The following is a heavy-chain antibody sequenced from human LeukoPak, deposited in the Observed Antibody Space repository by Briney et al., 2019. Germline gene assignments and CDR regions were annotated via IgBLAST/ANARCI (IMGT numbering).Heavy chain of an antibody. Sequence: GASVKVSCKASGYTFTTYGISWVRQAPGQGLEWMGWISAYNGNTNYAQKLQGRVTMTTDTSTTTAYMELRSLRSDDTALYYCARGRGDSSNWYSFYWGQGTLVTVSS. CDR3: ARGRGDSSNWYSFY. D-gene: IGHD6-13*01. V-gene: IGHV1-18*01. J-gene: IGHJ4*02. CDR2: ISAYNGNT. CDR1: GYTFTTYG.